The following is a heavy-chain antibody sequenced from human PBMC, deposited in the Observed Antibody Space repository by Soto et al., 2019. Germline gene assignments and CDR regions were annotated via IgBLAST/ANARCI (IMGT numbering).Heavy chain of an antibody. Sequence: EVQLVESGGGLVQPGGSLRLSCTASGFIVSDTYVNWVRQAPGKGLEWVSVISNRGDTHYADSVRGRFSLSRDISENTLHLQMNNLRVEHTAVYYCAREPRYCRGGSCSITGDAYDIWGQGTMVTVSS. CDR1: GFIVSDTY. V-gene: IGHV3-66*01. CDR3: AREPRYCRGGSCSITGDAYDI. D-gene: IGHD2-15*01. CDR2: ISNRGDT. J-gene: IGHJ3*02.